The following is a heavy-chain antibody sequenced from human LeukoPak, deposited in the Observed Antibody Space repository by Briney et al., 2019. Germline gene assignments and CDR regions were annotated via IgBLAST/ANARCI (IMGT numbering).Heavy chain of an antibody. CDR3: ARVGVSWYGGYFDY. Sequence: PSETLSLTCTVSGGSISSSSYYWGWIRQPPGKGLEWIGEIYHSGSTNYNPSLKSRVTISVDKSKNQFSLKLSSVTAADTAVYYCARVGVSWYGGYFDYWGQGTLVTVSS. D-gene: IGHD6-13*01. CDR1: GGSISSSSYY. J-gene: IGHJ4*02. V-gene: IGHV4-39*07. CDR2: IYHSGST.